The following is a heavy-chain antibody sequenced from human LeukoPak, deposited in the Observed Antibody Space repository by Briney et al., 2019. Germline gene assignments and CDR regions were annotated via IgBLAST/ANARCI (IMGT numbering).Heavy chain of an antibody. J-gene: IGHJ4*02. CDR1: GFSFRSYG. CDR3: ARDLRAYDYVWGSDPPGDY. V-gene: IGHV3-30*03. CDR2: ISYNGSHQ. Sequence: GGSVRLSCAASGFSFRSYGMHWVRQAPGKGLEWLGIISYNGSHQDYAVSVKGRFTISRDNAKNTLYLQMNSLRAEDTAVYYCARDLRAYDYVWGSDPPGDYWGQGTLVTVSS. D-gene: IGHD3-16*02.